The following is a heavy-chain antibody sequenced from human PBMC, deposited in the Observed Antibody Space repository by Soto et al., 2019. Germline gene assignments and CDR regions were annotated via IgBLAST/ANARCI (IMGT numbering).Heavy chain of an antibody. J-gene: IGHJ4*02. CDR2: IIPFLDTA. CDR3: AREGYYASTGFYSLFDY. CDR1: GGTFSTYT. V-gene: IGHV1-69*08. D-gene: IGHD3-22*01. Sequence: QVQLVQSGAEVKKPGSSVKVSCKASGGTFSTYTIRWVRQAPGQGLEWMGRIIPFLDTANYSQKFQGRVTITADKSTSTALLDLMRLRSEDTAVCYCAREGYYASTGFYSLFDYWGQGTLATVSS.